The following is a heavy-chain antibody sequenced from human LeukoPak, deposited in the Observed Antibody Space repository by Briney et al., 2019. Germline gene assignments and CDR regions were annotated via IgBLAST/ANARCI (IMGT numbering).Heavy chain of an antibody. J-gene: IGHJ5*02. Sequence: SETLSLTCTVSGGSISSSSYYWGWIRQPPGKGLEWIGSIYYSGSTYYNPSLKSRDTISVDTSKNQFSLKLSSVTAADTAVYYCARVSGWFTNWFDPWGRGTLVTVSS. CDR3: ARVSGWFTNWFDP. CDR1: GGSISSSSYY. V-gene: IGHV4-39*01. D-gene: IGHD6-19*01. CDR2: IYYSGST.